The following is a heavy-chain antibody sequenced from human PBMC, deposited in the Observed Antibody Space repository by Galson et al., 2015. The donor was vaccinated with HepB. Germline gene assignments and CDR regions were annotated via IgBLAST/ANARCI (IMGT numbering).Heavy chain of an antibody. CDR1: GGSFSGYY. CDR3: ARTVVAATNDAFDI. J-gene: IGHJ3*02. CDR2: INHSGST. D-gene: IGHD2-15*01. V-gene: IGHV4-34*01. Sequence: ETLSLTCAVYGGSFSGYYWSWIRQPPGKGLEWIGEINHSGSTNYNPSLKSRVTISVDTSKNQFSLKLSSVTAADTAVYYCARTVVAATNDAFDIWGQGTMVTVSS.